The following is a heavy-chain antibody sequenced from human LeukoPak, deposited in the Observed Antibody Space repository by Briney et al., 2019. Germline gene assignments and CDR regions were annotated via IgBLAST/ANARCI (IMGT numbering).Heavy chain of an antibody. CDR2: IKQDGREK. Sequence: PGGSLRLSCAASGFTFSRYWMSWVRQAPGEGLEWVANIKQDGREKYYVDSVKGRFTISRDNAKNSLYLQMNSLRAEDTAVYYCARVSPEYIVVVVAATRRDRNWFDPWGQGTLVTVSS. V-gene: IGHV3-7*01. J-gene: IGHJ5*02. CDR1: GFTFSRYW. D-gene: IGHD2-15*01. CDR3: ARVSPEYIVVVVAATRRDRNWFDP.